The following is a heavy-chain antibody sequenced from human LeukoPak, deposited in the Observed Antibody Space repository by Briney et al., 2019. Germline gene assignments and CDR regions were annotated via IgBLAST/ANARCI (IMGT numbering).Heavy chain of an antibody. D-gene: IGHD1-26*01. CDR3: ARDYIVGASYNWFDP. CDR1: GYTFTSYG. CDR2: ISAYNGNT. J-gene: IGHJ5*02. V-gene: IGHV1-18*01. Sequence: ASVKVSCKASGYTFTSYGISWVRQAPGQGLEWMGCISAYNGNTNYAQKLQGRVTMTTDTSTSTAYMELRSLRSDDTAVYYCARDYIVGASYNWFDPWGQGTLVTVSS.